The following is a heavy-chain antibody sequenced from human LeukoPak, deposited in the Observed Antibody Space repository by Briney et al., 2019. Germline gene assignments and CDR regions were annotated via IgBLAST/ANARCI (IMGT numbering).Heavy chain of an antibody. D-gene: IGHD3-10*01. J-gene: IGHJ6*03. Sequence: SETLSLTCTVSGGSISSYYWSWIRQPPGKGLEWIGYIYTSGSTNYNPSLKSRVTISVDTSKNQFSLKLSSVTAADTAVYYCARTNPHSSGSYYYYYYMDVWGKGTTVTVSS. CDR3: ARTNPHSSGSYYYYYYMDV. V-gene: IGHV4-4*09. CDR2: IYTSGST. CDR1: GGSISSYY.